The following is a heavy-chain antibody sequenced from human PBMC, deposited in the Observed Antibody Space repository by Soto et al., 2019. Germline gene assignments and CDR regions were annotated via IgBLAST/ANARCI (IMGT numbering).Heavy chain of an antibody. CDR3: ARVGADYDFWSGYYSYYYGMDV. J-gene: IGHJ6*02. V-gene: IGHV4-59*01. CDR2: IYYSGST. Sequence: SETLSLTCAVYGGSISSYYWSWIRQPPGKGLEWIGYIYYSGSTNYNPSLKSRVTISVDTSKNQFSLKLSSVTAADTAVYYCARVGADYDFWSGYYSYYYGMDVWGQGTTVTVSS. D-gene: IGHD3-3*01. CDR1: GGSISSYY.